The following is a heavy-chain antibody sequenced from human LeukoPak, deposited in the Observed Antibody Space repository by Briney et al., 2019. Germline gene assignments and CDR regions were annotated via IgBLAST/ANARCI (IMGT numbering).Heavy chain of an antibody. CDR2: ISSSSSYI. J-gene: IGHJ4*02. D-gene: IGHD3-3*01. CDR1: GFTFSSYS. Sequence: GGSLRLSCAASGFTFSSYSMNWVRQAPGKGLEWVSSISSSSSYIYYADSGKGRFTISRDNAKNSLYLQMNSLRAEDTAVYYCARDATIFGVDDYWGQGTLVTVSS. V-gene: IGHV3-21*01. CDR3: ARDATIFGVDDY.